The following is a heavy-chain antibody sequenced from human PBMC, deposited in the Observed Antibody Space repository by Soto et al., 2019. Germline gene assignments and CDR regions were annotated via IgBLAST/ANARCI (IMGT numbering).Heavy chain of an antibody. CDR3: AKCLGVSDPSFDYYYYGMDV. Sequence: EVQLLESGGGLVQPGGSLRLSCAASGFTFSSFAMSWVRQAPGKGLEWVSVISGSGGSTYYADSVKGRFTISRDNSXHTLDVQITRLRAEDTALYYCAKCLGVSDPSFDYYYYGMDVWGEGTTVTVSS. J-gene: IGHJ6*04. CDR2: ISGSGGST. D-gene: IGHD3-16*01. CDR1: GFTFSSFA. V-gene: IGHV3-23*01.